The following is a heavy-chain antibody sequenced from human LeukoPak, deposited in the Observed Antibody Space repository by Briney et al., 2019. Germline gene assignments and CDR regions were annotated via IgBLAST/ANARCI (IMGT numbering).Heavy chain of an antibody. D-gene: IGHD6-13*01. CDR2: IYYSGSI. J-gene: IGHJ5*02. CDR3: ASVYSSRTYWFDP. V-gene: IGHV4-59*01. Sequence: KASETLSLTCIVSGGSINSYYWSWIRQPPGKGLEWIGYIYYSGSISYNPSLKSRATISVDTSKNQLSLKLTSVTAADTAVYYCASVYSSRTYWFDPWGQGTLVTVSS. CDR1: GGSINSYY.